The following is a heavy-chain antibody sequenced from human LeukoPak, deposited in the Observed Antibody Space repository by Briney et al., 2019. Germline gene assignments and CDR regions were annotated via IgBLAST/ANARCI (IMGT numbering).Heavy chain of an antibody. CDR1: GGSISSSSYY. Sequence: SETLSLTCTVSGGSISSSSYYWGWIRQPPGKGLEWIGSIYYSGSTYYNPSLKSRVTISVDPSKNQFSLKLSSVTAADTAVYYCARHRYDFWSGYSWFDPWGQGTLVTVSS. D-gene: IGHD3-3*01. CDR2: IYYSGST. V-gene: IGHV4-39*01. CDR3: ARHRYDFWSGYSWFDP. J-gene: IGHJ5*02.